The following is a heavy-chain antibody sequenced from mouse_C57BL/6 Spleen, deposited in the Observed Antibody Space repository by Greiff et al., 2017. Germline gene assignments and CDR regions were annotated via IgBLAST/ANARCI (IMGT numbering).Heavy chain of an antibody. CDR3: ARRGGSTDY. V-gene: IGHV1-42*01. D-gene: IGHD1-1*01. CDR1: GYSFTGYY. Sequence: VQLQQSGPELVKPGASVKISCKASGYSFTGYYMNWVKQSPEKSLEWIGEINPSTGGTTYNQKFKAKATLTVDKSYSTAYMQLKSLTSEDSAVYYCARRGGSTDYWGQGTTLTVSS. CDR2: INPSTGGT. J-gene: IGHJ2*01.